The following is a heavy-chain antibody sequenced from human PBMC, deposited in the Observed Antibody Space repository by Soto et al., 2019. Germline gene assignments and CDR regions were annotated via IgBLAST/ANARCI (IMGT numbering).Heavy chain of an antibody. V-gene: IGHV4-59*01. D-gene: IGHD2-2*01. J-gene: IGHJ4*02. CDR2: IYYSGST. Sequence: SETLSLTCTVSGGSISSYYWSWIRQPPGKGLEWIGYIYYSGSTNYNPSLKSRVTISVDTSKNQFSLKLSSVTAADTVVYYCARVICSSTSCSFDYWGQGTLVTVS. CDR1: GGSISSYY. CDR3: ARVICSSTSCSFDY.